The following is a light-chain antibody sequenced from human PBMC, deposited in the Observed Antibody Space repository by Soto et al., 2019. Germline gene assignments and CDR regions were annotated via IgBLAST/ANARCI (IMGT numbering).Light chain of an antibody. CDR2: EVS. CDR3: NSYATGNTRV. J-gene: IGLJ1*01. Sequence: QSVLTQPASVSGSPGQSITISCTGSSSDIGDYDYVSWYQQHPGKAPKVLISEVSNRPSGVSNRFSGSKSGNTASLTISGLQAEDEADYYCNSYATGNTRVFGNGTKLT. V-gene: IGLV2-14*01. CDR1: SSDIGDYDY.